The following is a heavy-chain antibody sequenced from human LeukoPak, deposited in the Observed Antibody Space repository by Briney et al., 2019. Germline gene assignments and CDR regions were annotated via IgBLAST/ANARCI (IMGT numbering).Heavy chain of an antibody. CDR3: ARAPSWIQPTDY. Sequence: PSETLSLTCTVSGGSISSSSYYWGWIRQPPGKGLEWIGSIYYSGSAYYNPSLKSRVTISVDTSKNQFSLKLSSVTAADTAAYYCARAPSWIQPTDYWGQGTLVTVSS. V-gene: IGHV4-39*07. CDR1: GGSISSSSYY. J-gene: IGHJ4*02. CDR2: IYYSGSA. D-gene: IGHD5-18*01.